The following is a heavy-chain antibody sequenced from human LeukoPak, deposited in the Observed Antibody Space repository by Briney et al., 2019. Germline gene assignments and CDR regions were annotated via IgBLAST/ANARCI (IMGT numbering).Heavy chain of an antibody. CDR3: ARQGYSSGWSFDY. Sequence: PSETLSLTCAVSGYSISSGYYWGWSRQPPGKGLEWIGSIYHSGSTYYNPSLKSRVTISVDTSKNQFSLKLSSVTAADTAVYYCARQGYSSGWSFDYWGQGTLVTVSS. CDR2: IYHSGST. CDR1: GYSISSGYY. D-gene: IGHD6-19*01. V-gene: IGHV4-38-2*01. J-gene: IGHJ4*02.